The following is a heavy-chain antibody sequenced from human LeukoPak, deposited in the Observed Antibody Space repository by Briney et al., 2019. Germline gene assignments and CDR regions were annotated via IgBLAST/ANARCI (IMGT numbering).Heavy chain of an antibody. V-gene: IGHV3-7*04. D-gene: IGHD3-3*01. CDR2: INQDGSEK. J-gene: IGHJ4*02. CDR1: GFTFTTYW. CDR3: ARGPYYDFWSGYRAY. Sequence: GGSLRLSCAASGFTFTTYWMSWVRQAPGKVLEWVANINQDGSEKYYVDSVKGRFTISRDNAKNSLYLQMNSLRAEDTAVYYCARGPYYDFWSGYRAYWGQGTLVTVSS.